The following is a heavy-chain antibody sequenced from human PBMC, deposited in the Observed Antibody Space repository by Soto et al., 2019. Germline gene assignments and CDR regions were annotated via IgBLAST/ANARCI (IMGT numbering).Heavy chain of an antibody. CDR1: GGTFSSYA. CDR3: ARESRYCSGGSCYFLPGIDY. CDR2: IIPIFGTA. D-gene: IGHD2-15*01. J-gene: IGHJ4*02. Sequence: SVKVSCKASGGTFSSYAISWVRQAPGQGLKWMGGIIPIFGTANYAQKFQGRVTITADESTSTAYMELSSLRSEDTAVYYCARESRYCSGGSCYFLPGIDYWGQGTLVTVSS. V-gene: IGHV1-69*13.